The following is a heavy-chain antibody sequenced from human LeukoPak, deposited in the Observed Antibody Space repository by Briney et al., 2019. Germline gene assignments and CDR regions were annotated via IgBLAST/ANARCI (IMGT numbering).Heavy chain of an antibody. CDR1: GFTVSSSH. J-gene: IGHJ4*02. CDR2: TYSGGDT. CDR3: ARGRDYFPIDY. D-gene: IGHD2/OR15-2a*01. V-gene: IGHV3-53*01. Sequence: GGSLRLSCAASGFTVSSSHMTWVRQTPGKGLVWVSVTYSGGDTDYADSVKGRFTISRDNSRNTLYLQMSSLRVEDTAIYYCARGRDYFPIDYWGQGTFVIVSS.